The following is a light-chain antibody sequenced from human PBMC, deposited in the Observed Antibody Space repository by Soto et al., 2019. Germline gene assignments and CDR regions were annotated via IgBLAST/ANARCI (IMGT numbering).Light chain of an antibody. CDR1: QSVSSY. Sequence: EIVLTQSPATLSLSPGERATLSCRASQSVSSYLAWYQQKPGQAPRLLIYDASNSATGIPARFSGSGSGTDNTLTISSLEPEDFPVDYWQQHSNWPITFGQGKRLEIK. CDR3: QQHSNWPIT. J-gene: IGKJ5*01. V-gene: IGKV3-11*01. CDR2: DAS.